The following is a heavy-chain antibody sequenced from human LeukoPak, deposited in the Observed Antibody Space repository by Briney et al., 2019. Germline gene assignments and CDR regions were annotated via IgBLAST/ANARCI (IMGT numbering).Heavy chain of an antibody. D-gene: IGHD3-16*02. J-gene: IGHJ4*02. CDR3: AREYYASYVWGSYRCLDY. V-gene: IGHV1-2*02. CDR2: INPNSGGT. CDR1: GYTFTGYY. Sequence: ASVKVSCKASGYTFTGYYMHWVRQAPGQGLEWMGWINPNSGGTNYAQKFQGRVTMTRDTSISTAYMELSSLRSEDTAVYYCAREYYASYVWGSYRCLDYWGQGTLVTVSS.